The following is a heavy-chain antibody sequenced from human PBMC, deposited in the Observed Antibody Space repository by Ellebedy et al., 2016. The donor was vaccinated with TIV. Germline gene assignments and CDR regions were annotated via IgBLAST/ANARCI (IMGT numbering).Heavy chain of an antibody. D-gene: IGHD1-26*01. V-gene: IGHV3-7*01. J-gene: IGHJ4*02. Sequence: GESLKISCVASGFSFSHYWMAWVRQAPGKGPEWVANIKQDGGERYYVDSVKGRFIISRDKAKNYLDLQMNSLRAEDTAVYYCARDKIEGPTHYDYWGQGILVTVSS. CDR1: GFSFSHYW. CDR2: IKQDGGER. CDR3: ARDKIEGPTHYDY.